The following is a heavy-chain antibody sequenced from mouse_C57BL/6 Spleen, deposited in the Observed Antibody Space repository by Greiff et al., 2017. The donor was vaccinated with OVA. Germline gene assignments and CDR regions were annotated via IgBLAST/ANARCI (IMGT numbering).Heavy chain of an antibody. Sequence: VQLQQSGPELVKPGASVKISCKASGYTFTDYYMNWVKQSHGKSLEWIGDINPNNGGTSYNQKFKGKATLTVDKSSSTAYMELRSLTSEDSAVYYCARYDPLVWFAYWGQGTLVTVSA. CDR1: GYTFTDYY. CDR3: ARYDPLVWFAY. V-gene: IGHV1-26*01. D-gene: IGHD2-3*01. CDR2: INPNNGGT. J-gene: IGHJ3*01.